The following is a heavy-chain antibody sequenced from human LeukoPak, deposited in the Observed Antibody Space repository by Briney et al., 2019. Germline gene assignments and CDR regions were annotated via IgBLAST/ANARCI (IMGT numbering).Heavy chain of an antibody. Sequence: SETLSLTCSVSGGSISTYYWSWIRQPPGKELEWIGYIFYSGSTNYNPSLKSRVTISVDTSKNQFSLKLSSVTAADTAAYYCARHGRDRWSRSYYYCMDVWGKGTTVTVSS. CDR2: IFYSGST. V-gene: IGHV4-59*08. CDR1: GGSISTYY. J-gene: IGHJ6*03. D-gene: IGHD4-23*01. CDR3: ARHGRDRWSRSYYYCMDV.